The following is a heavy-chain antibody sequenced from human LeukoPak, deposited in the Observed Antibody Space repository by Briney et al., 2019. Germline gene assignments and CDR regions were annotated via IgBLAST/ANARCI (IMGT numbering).Heavy chain of an antibody. D-gene: IGHD4-23*01. CDR3: ARPYGGNSKSVFDY. Sequence: GESLKISCAASGFTFSSYWMSWVRQAPGKGLEWVANIKQDGSEKYYVDSVKGRFTISRDNAKNSLYLQMNSLRAEDTAVYYCARPYGGNSKSVFDYWGQGTLVTVSS. CDR1: GFTFSSYW. CDR2: IKQDGSEK. J-gene: IGHJ4*02. V-gene: IGHV3-7*01.